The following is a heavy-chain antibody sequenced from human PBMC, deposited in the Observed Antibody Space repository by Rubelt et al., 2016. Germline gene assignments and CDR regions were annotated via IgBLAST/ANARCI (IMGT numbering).Heavy chain of an antibody. D-gene: IGHD6-6*01. CDR3: ARAKIAARPLDC. J-gene: IGHJ4*02. CDR2: IHSGGST. Sequence: EVQLVESGGGLIQPGGSLRLSCAASGLTVSSNYMTWVRQVPGKGLEWVSIIHSGGSTYYADSVKGRFTISRDDSKNTLYLQRNSLRAEDTAVYYCARAKIAARPLDCWGPGTLVTVSS. V-gene: IGHV3-53*01. CDR1: GLTVSSNY.